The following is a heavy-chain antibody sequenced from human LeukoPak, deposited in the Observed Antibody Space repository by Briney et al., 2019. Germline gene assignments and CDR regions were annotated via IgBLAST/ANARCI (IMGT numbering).Heavy chain of an antibody. D-gene: IGHD3-22*01. J-gene: IGHJ4*02. Sequence: GGSLRLSCAASGFTFSNYAMSWVRQAPGKGLEWVSAISGSGGSTYYADSVKGRFTISRDNSKNTLYLQMNSLRAEDTAVYYCARDQYYYDSSGYYYFDYWGQGTLVTVSS. CDR3: ARDQYYYDSSGYYYFDY. CDR2: ISGSGGST. CDR1: GFTFSNYA. V-gene: IGHV3-23*01.